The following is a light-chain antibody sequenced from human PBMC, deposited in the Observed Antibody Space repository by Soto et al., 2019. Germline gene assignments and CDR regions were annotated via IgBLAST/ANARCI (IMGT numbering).Light chain of an antibody. Sequence: DIQMTQSPSSLSASVGDRVTITCRASQSISSNLNWYQQKPGKAPKLLIYAASSLESGVPSRFSGSGSGTEFTLTISSLQPDDFATYYCQQYNSYSPTFGQGTRWIS. J-gene: IGKJ1*01. CDR1: QSISSN. CDR2: AAS. CDR3: QQYNSYSPT. V-gene: IGKV1-5*01.